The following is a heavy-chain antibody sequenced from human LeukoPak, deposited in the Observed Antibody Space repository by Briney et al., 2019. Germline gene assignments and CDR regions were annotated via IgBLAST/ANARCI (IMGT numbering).Heavy chain of an antibody. J-gene: IGHJ5*02. CDR2: INHRGST. D-gene: IGHD3-9*01. CDR1: GGSFSGYY. V-gene: IGHV4-34*01. CDR3: ARTQLRYFDWGTNWFDP. Sequence: SETLSLTCAVYGGSFSGYYWSWIRQPPGKGLEWIGEINHRGSTNYNPSLKSRVTISVDTSKNQFSLKLSSVTAADTAVYYCARTQLRYFDWGTNWFDPGGQGTLVTVSS.